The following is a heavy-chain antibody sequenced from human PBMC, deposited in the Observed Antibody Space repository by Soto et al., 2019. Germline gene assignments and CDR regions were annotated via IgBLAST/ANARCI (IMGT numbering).Heavy chain of an antibody. V-gene: IGHV1-3*01. Sequence: ASVKVSCKASGYTFSSYAMHWVRQAPGQRLEWMGWINAGNGNTKYSQKFQGRVTITRDTSASTAYMELNSLRVEDTAVYYCGRASSSAYHRILDYWGPGTLVTVSS. CDR3: GRASSSAYHRILDY. D-gene: IGHD3-22*01. J-gene: IGHJ4*02. CDR1: GYTFSSYA. CDR2: INAGNGNT.